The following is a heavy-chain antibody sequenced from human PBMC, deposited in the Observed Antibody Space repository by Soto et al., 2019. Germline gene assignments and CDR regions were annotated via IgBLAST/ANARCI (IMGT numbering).Heavy chain of an antibody. CDR2: STGPGGST. Sequence: EVQLLESGGGLVQPGGSLRLSCAASGFPFNSYAISWVRQGPGKGLEWVAASTGPGGSTYNEDSVKGRFTVSRDNSKKTVYLQLDGLRAEDTAIYYCARTGWPQSSYYFDYWGQGTLVTVSS. J-gene: IGHJ4*02. D-gene: IGHD3-16*01. V-gene: IGHV3-23*01. CDR3: ARTGWPQSSYYFDY. CDR1: GFPFNSYA.